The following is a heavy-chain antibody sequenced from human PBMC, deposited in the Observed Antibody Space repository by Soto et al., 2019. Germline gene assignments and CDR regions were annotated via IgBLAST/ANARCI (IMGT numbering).Heavy chain of an antibody. CDR2: IWYDGSNK. CDR1: GFTFSSYG. J-gene: IGHJ3*02. CDR3: ASDILTGLNAFDI. V-gene: IGHV3-33*01. Sequence: GGSLRLSCAASGFTFSSYGMHWVRQAPGKGLEWVAVIWYDGSNKYYADSAKGRFTISRDNSKNTLYLQMNSLRAEDTAVYYCASDILTGLNAFDIWGQGTMVTV. D-gene: IGHD3-9*01.